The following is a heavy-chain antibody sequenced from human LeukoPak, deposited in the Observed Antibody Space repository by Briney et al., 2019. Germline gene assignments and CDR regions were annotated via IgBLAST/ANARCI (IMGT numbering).Heavy chain of an antibody. J-gene: IGHJ4*02. Sequence: SETLSLTCTVSGGSISSYYWSWIRQPPGKGLEWIGYIYYSGSTNYSPSLKSRVTISVDTSKNQFSLKLSSVTAADTAVYYCARAEYYGSGSYLDYFDYWGQGTLVTVSS. V-gene: IGHV4-59*01. CDR2: IYYSGST. CDR1: GGSISSYY. CDR3: ARAEYYGSGSYLDYFDY. D-gene: IGHD3-10*01.